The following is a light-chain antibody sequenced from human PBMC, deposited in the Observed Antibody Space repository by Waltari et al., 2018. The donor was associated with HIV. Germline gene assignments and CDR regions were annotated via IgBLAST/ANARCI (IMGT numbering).Light chain of an antibody. J-gene: IGLJ3*02. Sequence: QAVLTQPASLSASPGASASLTCPLHRGINVGTYTIYWSQQKPGSPPQFLLSYKSDSDNQQGSGVPSRFSGSKDASANAGILLISGLQSEDEADYYCLIWHSSAWVFGGGTKLTVL. CDR2: YKSDSDN. V-gene: IGLV5-45*01. CDR3: LIWHSSAWV. CDR1: RGINVGTYT.